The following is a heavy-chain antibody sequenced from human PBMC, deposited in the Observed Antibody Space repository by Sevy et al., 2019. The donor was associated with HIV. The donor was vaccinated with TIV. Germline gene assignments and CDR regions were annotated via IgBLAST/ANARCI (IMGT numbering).Heavy chain of an antibody. J-gene: IGHJ6*03. CDR1: GYTSTGYY. Sequence: ASVKVSCKASGYTSTGYYMHWVRQAPGQGLEWMGWINPNSGGTNYAQKFQGRVTMTRDTSISTAYMELSRLRSDDTAVYYCARATLRSSWFYYYYYYMDVWGKGTTVTVSS. CDR3: ARATLRSSWFYYYYYYMDV. V-gene: IGHV1-2*02. D-gene: IGHD6-13*01. CDR2: INPNSGGT.